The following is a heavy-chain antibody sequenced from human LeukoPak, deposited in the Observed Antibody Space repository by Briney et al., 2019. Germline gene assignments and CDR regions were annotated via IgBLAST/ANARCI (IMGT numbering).Heavy chain of an antibody. CDR2: IYSGGST. V-gene: IGHV3-66*01. Sequence: GGSLRLSCAASGFTASSTYMTWVRQAPGKGLEWVSLIYSGGSTIYADSMKGRFTISRDNSKNTVYLQMNSLRAEDTAVYYCARDRSGDSTAYYTDYWGQGTLVTVSS. J-gene: IGHJ4*02. D-gene: IGHD3-22*01. CDR3: ARDRSGDSTAYYTDY. CDR1: GFTASSTY.